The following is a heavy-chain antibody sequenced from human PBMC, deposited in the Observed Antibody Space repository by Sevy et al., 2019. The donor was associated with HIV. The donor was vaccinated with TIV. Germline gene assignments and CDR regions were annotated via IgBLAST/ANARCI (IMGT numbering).Heavy chain of an antibody. V-gene: IGHV4-59*01. CDR2: IYYSGST. CDR1: GGSISNYY. J-gene: IGHJ4*01. Sequence: SETLSLTCTVSGGSISNYYWSWIRQPPEKGPEWIGYIYYSGSTYYNPSLKSRVTISIDTSKNQFPLKLSSVTAADTAVYYCARSADCGGDCYTFDYWGHGTLVTVSS. CDR3: ARSADCGGDCYTFDY. D-gene: IGHD2-21*02.